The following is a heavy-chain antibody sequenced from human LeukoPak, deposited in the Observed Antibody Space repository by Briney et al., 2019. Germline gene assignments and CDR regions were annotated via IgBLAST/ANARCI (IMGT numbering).Heavy chain of an antibody. Sequence: ASVKVSCKASGYTFPSYDINGVRQATGQGLEWMGWMNPNSGNTGYAQKLQGRVTMTRNTSISTAYMELSSLRSEDTAVYYCARGGGSTYHDFWSGYYNKHYYFDYWGQGTLVTVSS. CDR3: ARGGGSTYHDFWSGYYNKHYYFDY. D-gene: IGHD3-3*01. J-gene: IGHJ4*02. CDR1: GYTFPSYD. CDR2: MNPNSGNT. V-gene: IGHV1-8*01.